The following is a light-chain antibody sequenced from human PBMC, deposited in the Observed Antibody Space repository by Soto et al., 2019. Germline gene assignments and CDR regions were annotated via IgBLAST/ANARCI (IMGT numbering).Light chain of an antibody. V-gene: IGKV1-5*01. J-gene: IGKJ2*01. CDR2: DAS. Sequence: DIQMTQSPSTLSASVGDRVTITCRASQSISSWLAWYQQKPGKAPKLLIYDASSLESGVPSRFSGSGSGTEFTLTISSLQPDDLETYYCQQYNSYSRTFGQGTKLEIK. CDR3: QQYNSYSRT. CDR1: QSISSW.